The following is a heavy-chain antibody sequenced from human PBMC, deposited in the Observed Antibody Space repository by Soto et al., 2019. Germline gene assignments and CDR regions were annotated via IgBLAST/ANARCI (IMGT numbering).Heavy chain of an antibody. CDR2: ISYDGSNK. D-gene: IGHD3-22*01. CDR1: GFTFSSYA. V-gene: IGHV3-30-3*01. Sequence: QVQLVESGGGVVQPGRSLRLSCAASGFTFSSYAMHWVRQAPGKGLEWVAVISYDGSNKYYADSVKGRFTISRDNSKNTLYLQMNSLRAEDTAVYYCEAQDRAFDIWGQGTMVTVSS. J-gene: IGHJ3*02. CDR3: EAQDRAFDI.